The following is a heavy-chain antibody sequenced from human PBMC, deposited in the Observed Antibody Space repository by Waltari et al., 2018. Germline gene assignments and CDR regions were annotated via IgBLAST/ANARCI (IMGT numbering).Heavy chain of an antibody. V-gene: IGHV3-23*01. Sequence: EVQLLESGGGLVQPGGSLRLSCAASGFTFSSYAMSWVRQAPGKGLEWVSAISGSGGSTYYADSVKGRFTISRDNSKNTLYLQMNSLRAEDTAVYYCARCYYDSSGSPPYFDYWGQGTLVTVSS. CDR3: ARCYYDSSGSPPYFDY. CDR1: GFTFSSYA. CDR2: ISGSGGST. D-gene: IGHD3-22*01. J-gene: IGHJ4*02.